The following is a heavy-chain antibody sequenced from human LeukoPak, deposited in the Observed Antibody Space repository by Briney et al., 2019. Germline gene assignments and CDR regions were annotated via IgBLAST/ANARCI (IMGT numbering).Heavy chain of an antibody. CDR1: GFTFSSYS. D-gene: IGHD2-2*01. V-gene: IGHV3-48*02. Sequence: GGSLRLSCAASGFTFSSYSMNWVRQAPGKGLEWVSYISSSGSNIHYADSVKGRFTISRDNAKNSPFLQMNSLRDDDTAVYYCARRYCTSASCPQGYWGQGTLVTVSS. CDR3: ARRYCTSASCPQGY. J-gene: IGHJ4*02. CDR2: ISSSGSNI.